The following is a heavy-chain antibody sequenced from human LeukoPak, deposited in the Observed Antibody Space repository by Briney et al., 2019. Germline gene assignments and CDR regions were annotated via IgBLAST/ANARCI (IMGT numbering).Heavy chain of an antibody. V-gene: IGHV4-31*03. CDR3: ARVGRYCTNGVCYSWAFDI. D-gene: IGHD2-8*01. CDR1: GGSISSGGYY. CDR2: IYYSGST. Sequence: SETLSPTCTVSGGSISSGGYYWSWIRQHPGKGLEWIGYIYYSGSTYYNPSLKSRVTISGDTSKNQFSLKLSSVTAADTAVYYCARVGRYCTNGVCYSWAFDIWGQGTLVTVSS. J-gene: IGHJ3*02.